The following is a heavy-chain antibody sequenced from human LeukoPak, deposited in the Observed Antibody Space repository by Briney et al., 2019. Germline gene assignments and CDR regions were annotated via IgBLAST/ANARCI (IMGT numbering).Heavy chain of an antibody. D-gene: IGHD3-16*01. CDR3: AREGEGYYDAFDI. Sequence: GRSLRLSCTASGFTFSNYGMHWVRQAPGKGLEWVAIIWFVGSNTYYADSVKGRFTISRDNSKNTLYLQMNSLRAEDTAVYYCAREGEGYYDAFDIWGQGTMVTVSS. CDR1: GFTFSNYG. J-gene: IGHJ3*02. CDR2: IWFVGSNT. V-gene: IGHV3-33*01.